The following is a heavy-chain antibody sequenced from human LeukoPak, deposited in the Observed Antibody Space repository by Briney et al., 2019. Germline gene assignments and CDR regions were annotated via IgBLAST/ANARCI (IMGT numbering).Heavy chain of an antibody. CDR1: GYTFTGYY. CDR3: ARGEMATTRRVDP. D-gene: IGHD5-24*01. CDR2: INPNSGGT. V-gene: IGHV1-2*02. J-gene: IGHJ5*02. Sequence: ASVKVSCKVSGYTFTGYYMHWVRQAPGQGLEWMGWINPNSGGTNYAQKFQGRVTMTRDTSISTAYMELSRLRSDDTAVYYCARGEMATTRRVDPWGQGTLVTVSS.